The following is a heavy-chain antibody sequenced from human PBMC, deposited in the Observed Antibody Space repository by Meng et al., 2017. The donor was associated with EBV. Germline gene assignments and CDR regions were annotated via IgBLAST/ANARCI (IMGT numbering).Heavy chain of an antibody. CDR3: ASESGRGFTPDY. CDR1: GGTFRSDA. J-gene: IGHJ4*02. D-gene: IGHD3-10*01. Sequence: QVQLQQVGAGVKKPGSSGKVSCRTSGGTFRSDAVSWVRQAPGQGLEWMGGLIPMSGAPHYAQKFQDRVTIIADESTSTHSMELNNLRFEDTAMYYCASESGRGFTPDYWGQGTLVTVSS. V-gene: IGHV1-69*01. CDR2: LIPMSGAP.